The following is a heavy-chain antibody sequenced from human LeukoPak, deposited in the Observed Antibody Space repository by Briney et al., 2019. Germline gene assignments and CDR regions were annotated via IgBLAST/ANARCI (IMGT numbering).Heavy chain of an antibody. D-gene: IGHD3-3*01. CDR1: GYTFTNYA. CDR2: IHPSTGNP. V-gene: IGHV7-4-1*02. J-gene: IGHJ4*02. Sequence: GASVKGSCKASGYTFTNYAMNWVRQAPGQGLDWMGWIHPSTGNPTYAQGFTGRFVFSLDTSVSTAYLQISSLKAEDTAVYYCARLGTFEWLANRPDYFDYWGQGTLVTVSS. CDR3: ARLGTFEWLANRPDYFDY.